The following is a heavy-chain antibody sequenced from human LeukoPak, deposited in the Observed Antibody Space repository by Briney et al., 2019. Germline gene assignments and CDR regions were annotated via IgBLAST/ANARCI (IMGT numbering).Heavy chain of an antibody. CDR2: IRYDGSNK. CDR3: AKEGSEDGSSGNYYYYMDV. CDR1: GFTFSSYG. D-gene: IGHD3-22*01. J-gene: IGHJ6*03. Sequence: PGGSLRLSCAASGFTFSSYGMHWVRQAPGKGLEWVAFIRYDGSNKYYADSVKGRFTISRDNSKNTLYLQMNSLRAEDTAVYYCAKEGSEDGSSGNYYYYMDVWGKGTTVTISS. V-gene: IGHV3-30*02.